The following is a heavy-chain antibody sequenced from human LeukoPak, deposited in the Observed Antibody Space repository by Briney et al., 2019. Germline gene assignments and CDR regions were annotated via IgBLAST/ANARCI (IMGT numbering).Heavy chain of an antibody. D-gene: IGHD2-21*02. CDR3: ARARVVTKWIDY. V-gene: IGHV3-7*03. CDR1: GFTFRTYW. CDR2: IKQDGSEK. J-gene: IGHJ4*02. Sequence: GSLRLSWAASGFTFRTYWMSWVRQAPGKGLEGVANIKQDGSEKYYVDSVKGRFTISRDNAKKSLYLQLNSLRAEDTAVYYCARARVVTKWIDYWGQGTLVTVSS.